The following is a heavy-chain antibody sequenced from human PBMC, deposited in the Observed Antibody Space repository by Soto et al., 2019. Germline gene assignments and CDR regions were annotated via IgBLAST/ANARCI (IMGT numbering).Heavy chain of an antibody. V-gene: IGHV2-5*02. J-gene: IGHJ4*02. CDR1: GFSLSTRGVG. CDR2: IDWDDDK. D-gene: IGHD3-10*01. Sequence: QITVKESGPTLVKPTKNLTLTCTFSGFSLSTRGVGVGWIRRPPGKPLEWLALIDWDDDKGYSPSLKSSITIDKDTTQNHLHLTIANTDPEDTATYYCARRPRGLSYYFDYWGQGTLVTVSS. CDR3: ARRPRGLSYYFDY.